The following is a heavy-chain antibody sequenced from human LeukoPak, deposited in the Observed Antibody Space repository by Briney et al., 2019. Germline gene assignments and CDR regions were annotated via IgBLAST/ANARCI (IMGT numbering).Heavy chain of an antibody. CDR1: GFTFSNYG. J-gene: IGHJ4*02. V-gene: IGHV3-33*01. CDR2: IWYDGSTE. D-gene: IGHD6-19*01. CDR3: ARDRVAVSGHVGY. Sequence: GGSLRLSCAASGFTFSNYGMHWVRQAPGKGLEWVAVIWYDGSTEYYGDSVKGRFTISRDNSKNTLYLQMNSLRAEDTAVYYCARDRVAVSGHVGYWGQGTLVTVSS.